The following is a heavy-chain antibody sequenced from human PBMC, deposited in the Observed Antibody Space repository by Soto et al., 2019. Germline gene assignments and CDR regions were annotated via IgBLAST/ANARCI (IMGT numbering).Heavy chain of an antibody. V-gene: IGHV4-59*08. Sequence: SETLSLTCTVSGGSISSYYWSWIRQPPGKGLEWIGYIYCSGSTNYNPSLKSRVTISVDTSKNQFSLKLSSVTAADTAVYYCARSWYFAFDVWGQGTMVTVSS. CDR3: ARSWYFAFDV. CDR1: GGSISSYY. CDR2: IYCSGST. D-gene: IGHD6-13*01. J-gene: IGHJ3*01.